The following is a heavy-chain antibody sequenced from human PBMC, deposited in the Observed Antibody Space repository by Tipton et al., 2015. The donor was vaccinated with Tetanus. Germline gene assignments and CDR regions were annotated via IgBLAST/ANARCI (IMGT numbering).Heavy chain of an antibody. J-gene: IGHJ4*02. CDR1: GDSMSGSAHY. V-gene: IGHV4-39*01. Sequence: GLVKPSETLTLTCIVSGDSMSGSAHYGAWVRQSPGKGLEWIGSINYSGSTYYHPSLKTRVTLSVDTSKNQFSLNVRSVTAADTAVYYCAGVFVAEMYYFDPWGPGTLVTVSS. D-gene: IGHD2-15*01. CDR2: INYSGST. CDR3: AGVFVAEMYYFDP.